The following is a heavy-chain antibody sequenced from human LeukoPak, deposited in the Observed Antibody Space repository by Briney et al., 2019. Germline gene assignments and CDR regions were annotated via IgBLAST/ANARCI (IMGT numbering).Heavy chain of an antibody. D-gene: IGHD4-17*01. J-gene: IGHJ4*02. CDR2: ISASDGTT. CDR1: GYSFSIYG. V-gene: IGHV1-18*01. CDR3: ARCGAAVTTHFSH. Sequence: ASVKVSCKASGYSFSIYGITWARQAPGQGLDYLGWISASDGTTNYAQKVQDRVTMTTDTSTSTAYLELRSLRSEDTAVYYCARCGAAVTTHFSHWGQGTLVTVSS.